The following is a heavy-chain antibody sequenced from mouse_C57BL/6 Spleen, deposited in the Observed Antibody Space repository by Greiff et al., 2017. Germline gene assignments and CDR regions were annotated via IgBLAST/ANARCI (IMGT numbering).Heavy chain of an antibody. J-gene: IGHJ1*03. CDR1: GYTFTSYW. CDR3: ARVGSSWYCDV. Sequence: QVQLQQPGAELVKPGASVKLSCKASGYTFTSYWMHWVKQRPGRGLEWLGRIDPNSGGTKYTEKFKSKATLTVDKPYSTDYMQLSSLTSEDSAVYYCARVGSSWYCDVWGTGTTVTVSS. D-gene: IGHD1-1*01. V-gene: IGHV1-72*01. CDR2: IDPNSGGT.